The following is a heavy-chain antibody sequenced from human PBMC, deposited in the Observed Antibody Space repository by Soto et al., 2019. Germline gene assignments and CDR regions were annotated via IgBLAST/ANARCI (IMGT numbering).Heavy chain of an antibody. CDR3: ARDRAMSQSYYYYGMDV. CDR1: GFTVSSNY. CDR2: IYSGGST. Sequence: XGSLRLSCAAAGFTVSSNYMSWVRQAPGKGLEWVSVIYSGGSTYYADSVKGRFTISRDNSKNTLYLQMNSLRAEDTAVYYCARDRAMSQSYYYYGMDVWGQGTTVTVSS. D-gene: IGHD3-10*01. J-gene: IGHJ6*02. V-gene: IGHV3-53*01.